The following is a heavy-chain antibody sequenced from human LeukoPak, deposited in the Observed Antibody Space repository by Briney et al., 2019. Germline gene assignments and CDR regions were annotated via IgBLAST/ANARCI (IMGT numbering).Heavy chain of an antibody. CDR3: ASQRETQGSKCEFDY. J-gene: IGHJ4*02. CDR2: ISSSGDTT. Sequence: GGSLRLSCTASGFTFNIYAMSWVRQAPGKGLEWVSSISSSGDTTYYADSVKGRFTISRDNSKHTLDLQMNSLRAEDTAVYYCASQRETQGSKCEFDYWGQGTLVTAPS. CDR1: GFTFNIYA. V-gene: IGHV3-23*01.